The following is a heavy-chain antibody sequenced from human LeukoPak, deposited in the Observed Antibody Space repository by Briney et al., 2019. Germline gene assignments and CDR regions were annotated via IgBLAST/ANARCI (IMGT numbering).Heavy chain of an antibody. CDR2: ISSSSSYK. V-gene: IGHV3-21*04. Sequence: GGSLRLSCAASGFTFSSYSMNWVRQAPGKGLEWVSSISSSSSYKYYADSVKGRFTISRDNAKNSLYLQMNSLRAEDTAVYYCARQRYSSRFDPWGQGTLVTVSS. CDR1: GFTFSSYS. D-gene: IGHD6-13*01. J-gene: IGHJ5*02. CDR3: ARQRYSSRFDP.